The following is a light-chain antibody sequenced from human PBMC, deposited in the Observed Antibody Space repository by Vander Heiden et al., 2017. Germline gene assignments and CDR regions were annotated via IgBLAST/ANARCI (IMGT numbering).Light chain of an antibody. V-gene: IGLV2-14*03. CDR2: DVN. Sequence: KLMISDVNNRPSGVSDRFSGSNSGITASPTTSGLQAEDEADYYCCSYTNITNTLVVFGGGTKLTVL. CDR3: CSYTNITNTLVV. J-gene: IGLJ3*02.